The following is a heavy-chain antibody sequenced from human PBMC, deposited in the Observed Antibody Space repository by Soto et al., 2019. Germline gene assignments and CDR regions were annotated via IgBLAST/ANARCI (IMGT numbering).Heavy chain of an antibody. V-gene: IGHV3-30*18. D-gene: IGHD2-2*01. Sequence: GGSLRLSCAASGFTFKTYGMHWVRQAPGKGLEWVAFISYDRINKYYGGSVKGRFTISRDTPTNTLYLQMNSLRPEDTAVYYCAKVHCNSTTCYPNYYYYYGMDVWGPGTTVTVSS. CDR3: AKVHCNSTTCYPNYYYYYGMDV. CDR2: ISYDRINK. CDR1: GFTFKTYG. J-gene: IGHJ6*02.